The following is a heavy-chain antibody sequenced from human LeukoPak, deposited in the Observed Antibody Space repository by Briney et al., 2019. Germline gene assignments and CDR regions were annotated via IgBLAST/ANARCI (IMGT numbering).Heavy chain of an antibody. V-gene: IGHV4-30-4*01. J-gene: IGHJ4*02. Sequence: SETLSLTCTVSGGSISSGDYYWSWIRQPPGKGLEWIGYIYYSGSTYYNPSLKSRVTISVDTSKNQFSLKLSSVTAADTAVYYCARGGDILTGPHWGRGTLVTVSS. CDR2: IYYSGST. D-gene: IGHD3-9*01. CDR3: ARGGDILTGPH. CDR1: GGSISSGDYY.